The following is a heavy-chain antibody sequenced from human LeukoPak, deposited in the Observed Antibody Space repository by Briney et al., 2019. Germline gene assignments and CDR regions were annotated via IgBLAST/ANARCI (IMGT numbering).Heavy chain of an antibody. J-gene: IGHJ4*02. CDR3: AKDSPGYSSGWYRSPRNYFDY. Sequence: GGSLRLSCAASAITLNTYAMSWVRQAPGKGLEWVSGISAGGTNYADSVKGQFTISRDNSKNTLCLQMNSLRAEDTAVYYCAKDSPGYSSGWYRSPRNYFDYWGQGTLVTVSS. D-gene: IGHD6-19*01. CDR1: AITLNTYA. CDR2: ISAGGT. V-gene: IGHV3-23*01.